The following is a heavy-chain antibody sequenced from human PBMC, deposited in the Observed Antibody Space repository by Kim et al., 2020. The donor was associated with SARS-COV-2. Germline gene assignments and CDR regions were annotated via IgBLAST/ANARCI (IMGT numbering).Heavy chain of an antibody. CDR1: GGSISSGGYY. J-gene: IGHJ6*02. CDR3: AGRGIGDCSGGSCYSGHRYYYGMDV. D-gene: IGHD2-15*01. Sequence: SETLSLTCTVSGGSISSGGYYWSWIRQHPGKGLEWIGYIYYSGSTYYNPSLKSRVTISVDTSKNQFSLKLSSVTAADTAVYYCAGRGIGDCSGGSCYSGHRYYYGMDVWGQGTTVTVSS. CDR2: IYYSGST. V-gene: IGHV4-31*03.